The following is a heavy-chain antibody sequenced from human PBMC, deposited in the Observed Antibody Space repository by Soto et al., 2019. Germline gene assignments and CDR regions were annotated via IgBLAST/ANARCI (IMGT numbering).Heavy chain of an antibody. J-gene: IGHJ6*02. CDR3: AKRHYDILTGQGALGYYGMDV. D-gene: IGHD3-9*01. V-gene: IGHV3-23*01. CDR1: GFTFSSYA. CDR2: ISGSGGST. Sequence: EVQLLESGGGLVQPGGSLRLSCAASGFTFSSYAMSWVRQAPGKGLEWVSAISGSGGSTYYADSVKGRFTISRDNSKNTLYLQMNSLRAEDTAVYYCAKRHYDILTGQGALGYYGMDVWGQGTTVTVSS.